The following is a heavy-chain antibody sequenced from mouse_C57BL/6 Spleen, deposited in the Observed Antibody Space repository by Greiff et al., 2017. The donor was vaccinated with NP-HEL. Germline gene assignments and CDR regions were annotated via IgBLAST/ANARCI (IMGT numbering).Heavy chain of an antibody. Sequence: DVKLVESEGGLVQPGSSMKLSCTASGFTFSDYYMAWVRQVPEKGLEWVANINYDGSSTYYLDSLKSRFIISRDNAKNILYLQMSSLKSEDTATYYCARELLRYFDYWGQGTTLTVSS. D-gene: IGHD1-1*01. CDR1: GFTFSDYY. V-gene: IGHV5-16*01. CDR2: INYDGSST. J-gene: IGHJ2*01. CDR3: ARELLRYFDY.